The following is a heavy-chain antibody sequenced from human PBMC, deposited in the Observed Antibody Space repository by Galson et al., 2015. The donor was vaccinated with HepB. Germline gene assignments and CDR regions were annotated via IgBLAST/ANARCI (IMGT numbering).Heavy chain of an antibody. V-gene: IGHV3-23*01. J-gene: IGHJ4*02. D-gene: IGHD3-10*01. CDR2: ISGSGGST. CDR1: GFTFSSYP. Sequence: SLRLSCAASGFTFSSYPMSWVRQAPGKGLEWVSVISGSGGSTYYADSVKGRFTISRDNSKNTLYLQMNSLRVEDTAVYYCAKIWFGELAGYFDYWGQGTLVTVSS. CDR3: AKIWFGELAGYFDY.